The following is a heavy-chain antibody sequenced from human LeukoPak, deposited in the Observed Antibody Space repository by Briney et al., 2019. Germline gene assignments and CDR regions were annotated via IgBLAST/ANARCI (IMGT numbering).Heavy chain of an antibody. CDR3: VGDTPPGGDYYLDY. CDR2: IWNAGTNT. D-gene: IGHD3-16*01. Sequence: PGGSLRLSCAASGFSFSTYGMHWVRQVPGKGLEWVALIWNAGTNTYYADSVKGRFTISRDNSKNTLYLQMNSLRAEDTAVYYCVGDTPPGGDYYLDYWGQGTLVTVSS. J-gene: IGHJ4*02. V-gene: IGHV3-33*01. CDR1: GFSFSTYG.